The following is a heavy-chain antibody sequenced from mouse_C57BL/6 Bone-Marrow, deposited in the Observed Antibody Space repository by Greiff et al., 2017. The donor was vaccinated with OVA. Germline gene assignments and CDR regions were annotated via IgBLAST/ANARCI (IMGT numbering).Heavy chain of an antibody. CDR3: ARLRILGYFDV. CDR1: GFTFSDYG. CDR2: ISNLAYSI. V-gene: IGHV5-15*01. Sequence: EVKLVESGGGLVQPGGSLKLSCAASGFTFSDYGMAWVRQAPRKGPEWVAFISNLAYSIYYADTVTGRFTISRENAKHTLYLEMSSLRSEDTAMYYCARLRILGYFDVWGTGTTVTVSS. J-gene: IGHJ1*03.